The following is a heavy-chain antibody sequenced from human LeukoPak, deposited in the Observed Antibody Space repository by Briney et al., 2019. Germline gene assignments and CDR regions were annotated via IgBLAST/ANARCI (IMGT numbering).Heavy chain of an antibody. J-gene: IGHJ4*02. D-gene: IGHD3-22*01. CDR3: ARETYHYDSSGYSHFDY. Sequence: GGSLRLSCAASGFTFSYYWMTWVRQAPGKGLEWVANIKQGGSEKYFVDSVKGRFTISRDNAKNSLYLQMNSLRAEDTAVYYCARETYHYDSSGYSHFDYWGQGTLVTVSS. CDR1: GFTFSYYW. CDR2: IKQGGSEK. V-gene: IGHV3-7*01.